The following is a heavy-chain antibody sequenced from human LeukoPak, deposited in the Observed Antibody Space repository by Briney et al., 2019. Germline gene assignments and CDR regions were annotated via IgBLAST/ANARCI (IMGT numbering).Heavy chain of an antibody. CDR1: GGSFSGYY. D-gene: IGHD6-13*01. CDR3: ARGPRVYFDY. V-gene: IGHV4-59*01. J-gene: IGHJ4*02. Sequence: SETLSLTCAVYGGSFSGYYWSWIRQPPGKGLEWIGYIYYSGSTNYNPSLKSRVTISVDTSKNQFSLKLSSVTAADTAVYYCARGPRVYFDYWGQGTLVTVSS. CDR2: IYYSGST.